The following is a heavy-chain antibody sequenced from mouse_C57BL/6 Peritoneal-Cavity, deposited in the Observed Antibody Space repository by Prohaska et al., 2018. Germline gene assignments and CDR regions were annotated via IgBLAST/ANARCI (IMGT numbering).Heavy chain of an antibody. J-gene: IGHJ3*01. CDR2: IDTKSGGT. V-gene: IGHV1-72*01. D-gene: IGHD1-1*01. Sequence: QVQLQQPGAELVKPAASVKLSCKASGYTFTSYWLHWVNQRCGRGLECIGRIDTKSGGTKDNEKFKSKATLTVDKPSSTAYMQLSSLTSEDSAVYYCARSLYDGSSSFAYWGQGTLVTVSA. CDR3: ARSLYDGSSSFAY. CDR1: GYTFTSYW.